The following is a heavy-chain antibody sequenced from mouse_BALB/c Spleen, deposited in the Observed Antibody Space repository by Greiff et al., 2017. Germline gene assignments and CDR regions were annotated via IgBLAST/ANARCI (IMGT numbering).Heavy chain of an antibody. CDR2: INPSTGYT. CDR1: GYTFTSYW. Sequence: QVHVKQSGAELAKPGASVKMSCKASGYTFTSYWMHWVKQRPGQGLEWIGYINPSTGYTEYNQKFKDKATLTADKSSSTAYMQLSSLTSEDSAVYYCASHGTGGYFDYWGQGTTLTVSS. V-gene: IGHV1-7*01. CDR3: ASHGTGGYFDY. J-gene: IGHJ2*01. D-gene: IGHD2-1*01.